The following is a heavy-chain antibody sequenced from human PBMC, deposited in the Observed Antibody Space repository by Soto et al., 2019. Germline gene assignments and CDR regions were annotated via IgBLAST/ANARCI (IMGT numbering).Heavy chain of an antibody. Sequence: QVQLVESGGGLVKPGGSLRLSCAASGLTVTDDYMNWIRQSPGKGLEWVSYISRSGRIIYYADSVKGRFTISRDNAENSLYLQMNSRRVEDTAVYYCARREYDAFDIWGRGTLVTVSS. CDR2: ISRSGRII. CDR1: GLTVTDDY. CDR3: ARREYDAFDI. J-gene: IGHJ3*02. V-gene: IGHV3-11*01.